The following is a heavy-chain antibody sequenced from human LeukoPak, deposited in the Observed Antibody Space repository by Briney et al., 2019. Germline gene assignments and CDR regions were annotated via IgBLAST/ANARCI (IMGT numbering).Heavy chain of an antibody. CDR1: GFTFSSCE. CDR2: ISGSGSSI. CDR3: ARDDVLSLGISFDL. D-gene: IGHD3-10*02. J-gene: IGHJ2*01. V-gene: IGHV3-48*03. Sequence: QSGGSLRLSCAASGFTFSSCEMNWVRQAPGKGLEWVSYISGSGSSIYYADSVEGRFTISRDNAKHSLYLQMNSLRAEDTAVYYCARDDVLSLGISFDLWGRGTLVTVSS.